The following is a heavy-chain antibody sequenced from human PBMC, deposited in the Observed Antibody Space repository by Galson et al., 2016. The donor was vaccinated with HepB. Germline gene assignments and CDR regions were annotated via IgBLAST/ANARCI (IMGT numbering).Heavy chain of an antibody. CDR3: ANSTISLLWFGELLDWFDP. CDR2: ITGSGGST. D-gene: IGHD3-10*01. J-gene: IGHJ5*02. Sequence: SLRLSCAASGFTFSSYAMSWVRQAPGKGLEWVSAITGSGGSTFYADSVKGRFTMSRDNSKNTLYLQMNSLRAEDTAVYYCANSTISLLWFGELLDWFDPWGQGTPVTVSS. V-gene: IGHV3-23*01. CDR1: GFTFSSYA.